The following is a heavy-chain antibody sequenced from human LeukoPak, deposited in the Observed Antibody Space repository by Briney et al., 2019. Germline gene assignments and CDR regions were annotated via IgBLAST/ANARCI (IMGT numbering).Heavy chain of an antibody. CDR1: GFTFSSYA. CDR2: ISYDGSNK. CDR3: ARGGTGSHYYYYGMDV. D-gene: IGHD3-10*01. Sequence: GRSLRLSCAASGFTFSSYAMHWVRQAPGKGLEWVAVISYDGSNKHYADSVKGRFTISRDNSKNTLYLQMNSLRAEDTAVYYCARGGTGSHYYYYGMDVWGQGTTVTVSS. J-gene: IGHJ6*02. V-gene: IGHV3-30-3*01.